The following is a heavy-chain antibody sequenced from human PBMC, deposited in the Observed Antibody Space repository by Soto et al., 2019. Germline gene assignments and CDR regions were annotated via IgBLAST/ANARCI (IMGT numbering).Heavy chain of an antibody. CDR2: ISYDGSNK. D-gene: IGHD1-20*01. V-gene: IGHV3-30*18. J-gene: IGHJ4*02. Sequence: GGSLRLSCAASGFTFSSSGMHWVRQAPGKGLEWVAVISYDGSNKFYADSVKGRYTISRDNFRNTLYLQMNSLRAEDTAVYYCAKEFHSWNYFDYWGQGTLVTVSS. CDR1: GFTFSSSG. CDR3: AKEFHSWNYFDY.